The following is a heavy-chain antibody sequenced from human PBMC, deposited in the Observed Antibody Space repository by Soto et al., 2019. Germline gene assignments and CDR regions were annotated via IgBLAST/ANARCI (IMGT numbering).Heavy chain of an antibody. CDR3: ARERAAPNWIEP. CDR1: CGSVTRNY. D-gene: IGHD6-6*01. Sequence: SETLCRTCTVSCGSVTRNYWTCSRQPSWEGLEWIVRMYISGTTDYNPYLRGRATMSVDTSKNQFSLTLTSVTDADKAVYYCARERAAPNWIEPWGRGRLVT. J-gene: IGHJ5*02. V-gene: IGHV4-4*07. CDR2: MYISGTT.